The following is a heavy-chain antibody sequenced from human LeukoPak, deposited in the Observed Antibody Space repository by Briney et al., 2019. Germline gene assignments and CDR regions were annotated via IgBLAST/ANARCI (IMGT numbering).Heavy chain of an antibody. J-gene: IGHJ4*02. CDR1: GYSLSSGYY. V-gene: IGHV4-38-2*02. D-gene: IGHD1-26*01. Sequence: TSETLSLTCTVSGYSLSSGYYWCWLRQPPGKRLEWIGSIYRSGTTYYTPSLNRRATISLNTSKHQFSLKLTFMTAADTAVYCCARVRRVGGSPFDYWGQGTLVTVSS. CDR3: ARVRRVGGSPFDY. CDR2: IYRSGTT.